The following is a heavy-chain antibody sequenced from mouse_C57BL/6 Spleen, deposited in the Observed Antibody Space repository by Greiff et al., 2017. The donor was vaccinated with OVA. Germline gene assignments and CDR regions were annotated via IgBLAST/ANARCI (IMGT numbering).Heavy chain of an antibody. Sequence: VQLQESGPELVKPGASVKISCKASGYAFSSSWMNWVKQRPGKGLEWIGRIYPGDGDTNYNGKFKGKATLTADKSASTAYRQLSSLTSEDSAVYFCARHDWGFDYWGQGTTLTASS. CDR1: GYAFSSSW. CDR2: IYPGDGDT. V-gene: IGHV1-82*01. D-gene: IGHD4-1*01. CDR3: ARHDWGFDY. J-gene: IGHJ2*01.